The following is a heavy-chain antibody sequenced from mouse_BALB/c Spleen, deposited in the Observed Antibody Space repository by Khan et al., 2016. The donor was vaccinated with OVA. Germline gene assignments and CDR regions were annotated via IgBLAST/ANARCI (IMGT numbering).Heavy chain of an antibody. CDR2: IIPSSGYT. CDR1: GYTFSNYW. J-gene: IGHJ2*01. CDR3: ARERIDY. Sequence: QVRLQQSGAELAKPGASVKLSCKASGYTFSNYWIHWVKQRPGQGMEWIGYIIPSSGYTYYNPTFNVKATLTPDKSSSTVYMQLSSLTSEDSAVYNCARERIDYGGQGTTLTVSS. V-gene: IGHV1-7*01.